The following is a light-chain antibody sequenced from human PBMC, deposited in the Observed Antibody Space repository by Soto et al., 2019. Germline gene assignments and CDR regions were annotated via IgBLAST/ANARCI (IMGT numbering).Light chain of an antibody. CDR2: GAS. CDR3: QQYGSSP. CDR1: QSVSSTY. V-gene: IGKV3-20*01. Sequence: EIVLTQSPGTLSLSPGERGTLSCRASQSVSSTYLGWYQQKPGQAPRLLIYGASSRATGIPDRFSGSGSGTDFTLTISRLEPEDFAVSHSQQYGSSPLGQGTKLEIK. J-gene: IGKJ2*01.